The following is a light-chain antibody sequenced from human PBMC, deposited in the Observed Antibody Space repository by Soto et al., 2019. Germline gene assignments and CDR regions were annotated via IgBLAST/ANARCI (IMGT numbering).Light chain of an antibody. J-gene: IGLJ1*01. CDR1: SSDVGSYDY. V-gene: IGLV2-11*01. Sequence: QSVLIQPPSVSGSPGQSVTISCTGTSSDVGSYDYVSWYQQHPGTVPKPMIYNVNTRPSGVPDRFSGSKSGNTASMTISGLQAEDEADYYCAAWDDNLNAYVFGSGTKVTVL. CDR2: NVN. CDR3: AAWDDNLNAYV.